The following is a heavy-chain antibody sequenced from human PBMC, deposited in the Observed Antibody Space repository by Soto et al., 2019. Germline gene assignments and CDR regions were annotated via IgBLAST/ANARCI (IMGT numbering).Heavy chain of an antibody. J-gene: IGHJ4*02. CDR2: ISSSSSYI. CDR3: ARDGVDYGDYLDY. Sequence: GGSLRLSCAASGFTFSSYSMNWVRQAPGKGLEWVSSISSSSSYIYYADSVKGRFTISRDNAKNSLYLQMNSLRAEDTAVYYCARDGVDYGDYLDYWGQGTLVTVSS. V-gene: IGHV3-21*01. D-gene: IGHD4-17*01. CDR1: GFTFSSYS.